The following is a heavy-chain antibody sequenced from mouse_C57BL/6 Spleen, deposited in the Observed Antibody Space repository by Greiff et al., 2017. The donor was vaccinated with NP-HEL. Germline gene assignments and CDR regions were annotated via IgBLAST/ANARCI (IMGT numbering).Heavy chain of an antibody. D-gene: IGHD1-1*01. V-gene: IGHV1-26*01. CDR2: INPNNGGT. Sequence: VQLQQSGPELVKPGASVKISCKASGYTFTDYYMNWVKQSHGKSLEWIGDINPNNGGTSYNQKFKGKATLTVDKSSSTAYMELRSLTSEDSAVYYCARPDYYGSSYGFAYWGQGTLVTVSA. J-gene: IGHJ3*01. CDR1: GYTFTDYY. CDR3: ARPDYYGSSYGFAY.